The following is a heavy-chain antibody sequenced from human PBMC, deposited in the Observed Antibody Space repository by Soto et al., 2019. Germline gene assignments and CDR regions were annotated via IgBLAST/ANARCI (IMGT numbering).Heavy chain of an antibody. J-gene: IGHJ5*02. CDR1: GGSFSGYY. CDR3: AREGITIFGVVRWFDP. V-gene: IGHV4-34*01. D-gene: IGHD3-3*01. Sequence: LSETLSLTCAVYGGSFSGYYWSWIRQPPGKGLEWIGEINHSGSTNYNPSLKSRVTISVDTSKNQFSLKLSSVTAADTAVYYCAREGITIFGVVRWFDPWGQGTLVTVSS. CDR2: INHSGST.